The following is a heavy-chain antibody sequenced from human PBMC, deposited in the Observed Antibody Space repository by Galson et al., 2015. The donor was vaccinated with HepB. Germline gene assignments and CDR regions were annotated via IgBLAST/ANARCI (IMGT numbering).Heavy chain of an antibody. Sequence: QSGAEVKKPGESLRISCTGSGFRFISYWIGWVRQMPGKGLEWMGIISPGDSDTRYSPSFQGQVTISADKSISTAYLQWSSLKASDTAMYYCATILYSSSWYNYGYWGQGTLVTVSS. CDR1: GFRFISYW. CDR3: ATILYSSSWYNYGY. J-gene: IGHJ4*02. D-gene: IGHD6-13*01. CDR2: ISPGDSDT. V-gene: IGHV5-51*03.